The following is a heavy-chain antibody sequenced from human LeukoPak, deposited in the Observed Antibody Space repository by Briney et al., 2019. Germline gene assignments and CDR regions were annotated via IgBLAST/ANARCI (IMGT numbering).Heavy chain of an antibody. Sequence: GGSLRLSCAASGFIVSNNYMSWVRQAPGKGLEWVSVIYSGGSTYYADSVRGRFTTSRDSSKNTLYLQMNSLRAEDTAMYYCARSPSLPGFGEFDCWGQGTVVTVSS. V-gene: IGHV3-53*01. J-gene: IGHJ4*02. CDR3: ARSPSLPGFGEFDC. CDR2: IYSGGST. D-gene: IGHD3-10*01. CDR1: GFIVSNNY.